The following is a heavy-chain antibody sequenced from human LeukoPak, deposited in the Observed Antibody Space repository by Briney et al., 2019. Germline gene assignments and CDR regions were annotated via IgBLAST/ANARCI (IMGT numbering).Heavy chain of an antibody. D-gene: IGHD3-22*01. CDR3: AKLGLYDSSGYDY. CDR1: GFTFSSSA. J-gene: IGHJ4*02. Sequence: GGSLRLSCAASGFTFSSSAMSWVRQAPGKGLEWVSSITYSGGSTYYADSVKGRFTISRDNSKNTLYLQMNSLRAEDTAVYYCAKLGLYDSSGYDYWGQGTLVTVSS. CDR2: ITYSGGST. V-gene: IGHV3-23*01.